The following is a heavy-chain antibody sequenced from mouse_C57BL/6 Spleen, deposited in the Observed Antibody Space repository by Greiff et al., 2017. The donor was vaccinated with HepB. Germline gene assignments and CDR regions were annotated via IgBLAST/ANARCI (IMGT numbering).Heavy chain of an antibody. CDR2: INPSTGGT. CDR1: GYSFTGYY. D-gene: IGHD2-1*01. V-gene: IGHV1-42*01. J-gene: IGHJ3*01. Sequence: VQLQQSGPELVKPGASVKISCKASGYSFTGYYMNWVKQSPEKSLEWIGEINPSTGGTTYNQKFKAKATLTVDKSSSTAYMQLKSLTSEDSAVDYCADYGNYRFAYWGQGTLVTVSA. CDR3: ADYGNYRFAY.